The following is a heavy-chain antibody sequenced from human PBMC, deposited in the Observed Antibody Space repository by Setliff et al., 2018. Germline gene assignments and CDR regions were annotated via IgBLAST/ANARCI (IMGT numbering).Heavy chain of an antibody. Sequence: PSETLSLTCAVYGGSFSTYYWIWIRQPPGKGLEWIGEINHSGSTYYNPSLKSRVTISADTSKNQLSLKLSSVTAADTAVYYCAREGFGDGAFDIWGQGTMVTVSS. CDR2: INHSGST. V-gene: IGHV4-34*01. CDR3: AREGFGDGAFDI. CDR1: GGSFSTYY. D-gene: IGHD3-10*01. J-gene: IGHJ3*02.